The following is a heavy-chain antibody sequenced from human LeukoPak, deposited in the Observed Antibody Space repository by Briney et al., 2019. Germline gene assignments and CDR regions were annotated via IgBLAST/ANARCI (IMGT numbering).Heavy chain of an antibody. Sequence: SETLSLTCTVSGGSIRSYYWNWIRQPAGKGLEWIGRIYSSGSTNYNPSLKSRVTISVDTSKNQFSLKLSSVTAADTAVYYCAREGLSMVRGVLPKEAWGWFDPWGQGTLVTVSS. D-gene: IGHD3-10*01. V-gene: IGHV4-4*07. CDR1: GGSIRSYY. CDR3: AREGLSMVRGVLPKEAWGWFDP. J-gene: IGHJ5*02. CDR2: IYSSGST.